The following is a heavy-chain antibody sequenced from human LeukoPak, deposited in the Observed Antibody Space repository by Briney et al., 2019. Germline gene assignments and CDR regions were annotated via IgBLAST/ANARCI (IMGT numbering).Heavy chain of an antibody. J-gene: IGHJ6*03. D-gene: IGHD1-26*01. CDR3: AKDSKIVGATFRSYHYMDV. CDR1: GFTFSSYA. Sequence: PGGSLRLSCAASGFTFSSYAMSWVRQAPGKGLEWVSAISGSGGSTYYADSVKGRFTISRDNSKNTLYLQMNSLRAEDTAVYYCAKDSKIVGATFRSYHYMDVWGKGTAVTVSS. V-gene: IGHV3-23*01. CDR2: ISGSGGST.